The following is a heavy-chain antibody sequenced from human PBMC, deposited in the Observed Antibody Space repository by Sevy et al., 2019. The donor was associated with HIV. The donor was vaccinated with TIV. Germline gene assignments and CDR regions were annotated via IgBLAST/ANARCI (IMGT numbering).Heavy chain of an antibody. CDR3: ATSRSGYFDISGYYIY. CDR1: GYSFTSHW. CDR2: IYPDDSDT. D-gene: IGHD3-22*01. Sequence: GESLKISCKGSGYSFTSHWIDWVRHMPGKGLEWMGIIYPDDSDTRYSPSFQGQVTFSADKSISTAYLQWSSLKASDTAMYYCATSRSGYFDISGYYIYWGQGTLVTVSS. J-gene: IGHJ4*02. V-gene: IGHV5-51*01.